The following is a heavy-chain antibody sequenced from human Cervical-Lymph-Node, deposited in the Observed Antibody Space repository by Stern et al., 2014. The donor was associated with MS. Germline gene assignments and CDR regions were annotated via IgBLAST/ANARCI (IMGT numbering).Heavy chain of an antibody. CDR1: GGTFSSYA. V-gene: IGHV1-69*12. Sequence: QDQLVQSGAEVLQPGSSVKVSCKASGGTFSSYAISWVRQAPGQGLEWRGGIIPIFGTANYAQKFQGRVRITADESTSTADRELSSLRSEDTAVYYCARDSSGYYDYWGQGTLVTVSS. D-gene: IGHD3-22*01. J-gene: IGHJ4*02. CDR3: ARDSSGYYDY. CDR2: IIPIFGTA.